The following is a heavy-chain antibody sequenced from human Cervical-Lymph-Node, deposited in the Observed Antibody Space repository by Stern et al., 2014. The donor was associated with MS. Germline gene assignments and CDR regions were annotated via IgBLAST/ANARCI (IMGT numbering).Heavy chain of an antibody. CDR1: GYTFTGYY. D-gene: IGHD4-17*01. Sequence: QVQLVESGAEVKKPGASVKVSCKASGYTFTGYYMHWVRQAPAQGLEWIGWINPNSGGTNYAQKFQGWVTMTRDTSISTAYMELSRLRSDDTAVYYCARTDYGDYELDYWGQGTLVTVSS. CDR3: ARTDYGDYELDY. CDR2: INPNSGGT. J-gene: IGHJ4*02. V-gene: IGHV1-2*04.